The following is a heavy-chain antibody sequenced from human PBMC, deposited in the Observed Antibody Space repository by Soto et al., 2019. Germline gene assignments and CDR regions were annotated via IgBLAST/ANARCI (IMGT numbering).Heavy chain of an antibody. Sequence: SLRLSCAASGFTFSSYSTNWVRQAPGKGLEWVSSISSSSSYIYYADSVKGRFTISRDNAKNSLYLQMNSLRAEDTAVYYCARAGKEVLRFLEWYPMYYGMDVWGQGTTVTVSS. CDR1: GFTFSSYS. CDR3: ARAGKEVLRFLEWYPMYYGMDV. CDR2: ISSSSSYI. V-gene: IGHV3-21*01. D-gene: IGHD3-3*01. J-gene: IGHJ6*02.